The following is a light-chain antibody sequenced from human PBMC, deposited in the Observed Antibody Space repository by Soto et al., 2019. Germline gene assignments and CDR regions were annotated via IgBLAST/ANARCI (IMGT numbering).Light chain of an antibody. J-gene: IGKJ1*01. Sequence: DIQMTQSPSTLSGSVGDRVTITCRASQTISSWLAWYQQKPGKAPKLLIYKASTLKSGVPSRFSGSGSGTELPLTISSLQPDDFATYYCQRYNSYSEAFGQGTKVELK. V-gene: IGKV1-5*03. CDR2: KAS. CDR3: QRYNSYSEA. CDR1: QTISSW.